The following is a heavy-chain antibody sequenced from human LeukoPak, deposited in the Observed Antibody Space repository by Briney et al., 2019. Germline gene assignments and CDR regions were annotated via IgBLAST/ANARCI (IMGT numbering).Heavy chain of an antibody. Sequence: PGGSLRLSCAASGFTFSSYAMHWVRQAPGKGPEWVAVISYDGSNKYYADSVKGRFTISRDNSKNTVYLQMNCLRAEDTAVYYCASMYVLGYSYGYYLDYWGQGTLVTVSS. V-gene: IGHV3-30*04. CDR1: GFTFSSYA. CDR2: ISYDGSNK. J-gene: IGHJ4*02. D-gene: IGHD5-18*01. CDR3: ASMYVLGYSYGYYLDY.